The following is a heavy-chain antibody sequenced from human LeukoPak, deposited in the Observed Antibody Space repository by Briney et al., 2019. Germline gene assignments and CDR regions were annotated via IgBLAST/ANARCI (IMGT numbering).Heavy chain of an antibody. J-gene: IGHJ4*02. Sequence: GGSLRLSCAASGFTFNGYAMSWVRQAPGKGLEWVSGISGSGGSTYYADSVKGRFTISRDKSKNTLYLQMNSLRAEDTAVYYCAKGGYYGSGSYYPVYWGQGTLVTVSS. D-gene: IGHD3-10*01. CDR2: ISGSGGST. V-gene: IGHV3-23*01. CDR3: AKGGYYGSGSYYPVY. CDR1: GFTFNGYA.